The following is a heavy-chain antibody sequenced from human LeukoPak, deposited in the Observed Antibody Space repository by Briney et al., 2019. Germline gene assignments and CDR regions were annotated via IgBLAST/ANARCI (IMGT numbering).Heavy chain of an antibody. CDR2: ISSSSSYI. J-gene: IGHJ4*01. V-gene: IGHV3-21*04. D-gene: IGHD3-22*01. Sequence: GGSLRLSRAASRFTFSRYSMNWVRQAPGRGLEGVSSISSSSSYIYYAASVKGRFTISRDNAKNSLYLQMNRLRAEDTALYYYARGADYYDRNIDDWGQGTLVTVSS. CDR3: ARGADYYDRNIDD. CDR1: RFTFSRYS.